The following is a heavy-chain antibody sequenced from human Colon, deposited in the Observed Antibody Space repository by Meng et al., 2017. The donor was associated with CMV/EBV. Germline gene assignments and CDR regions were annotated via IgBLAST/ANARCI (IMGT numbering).Heavy chain of an antibody. V-gene: IGHV3-21*01. J-gene: IGHJ2*01. CDR2: ISSVGTYI. Sequence: GGSLRPSCVGSGFPFNNYRMNWVRLAPGKGLEWVSSISSVGTYISYVDSAKGRFTISRDNANNSLYLQINGLRAEDTAIYYCARERGGNLVATRLDFDLWGRGTLVTVSS. CDR1: GFPFNNYR. D-gene: IGHD5-12*01. CDR3: ARERGGNLVATRLDFDL.